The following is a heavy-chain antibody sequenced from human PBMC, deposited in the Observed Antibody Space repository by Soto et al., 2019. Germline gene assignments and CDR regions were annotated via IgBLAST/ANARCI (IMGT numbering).Heavy chain of an antibody. CDR1: GFTFSTYG. CDR3: ARGDYHNSGSFVH. CDR2: IWYDGSKK. J-gene: IGHJ4*02. D-gene: IGHD3-10*01. Sequence: PGGSLRLSCAASGFTFSTYGMHWVRQAPGKGLEWVTVIWYDGSKKYYADSVKGRFTISRDNSKNTLYLQINSLSAEDTAVYYCARGDYHNSGSFVHWGQGTLVTVSS. V-gene: IGHV3-33*01.